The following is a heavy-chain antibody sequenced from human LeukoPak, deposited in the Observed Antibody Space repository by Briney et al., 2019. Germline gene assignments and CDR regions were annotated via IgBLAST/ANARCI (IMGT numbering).Heavy chain of an antibody. CDR1: GGSISSYY. D-gene: IGHD3-22*01. J-gene: IGHJ4*02. CDR3: ARDGYYDSSGFAFFDY. Sequence: SETLSLTCTVPGGSISSYYWSWIRQPPGKGLEWIGYIYYSGSTNYNPSLKSRVTISVDTSKNQFSLKLSSVTAADTAVYYCARDGYYDSSGFAFFDYWGQGTLVTVSS. CDR2: IYYSGST. V-gene: IGHV4-59*01.